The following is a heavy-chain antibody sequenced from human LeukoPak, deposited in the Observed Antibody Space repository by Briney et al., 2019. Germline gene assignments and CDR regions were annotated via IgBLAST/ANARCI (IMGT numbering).Heavy chain of an antibody. D-gene: IGHD3-10*01. V-gene: IGHV7-4-1*02. J-gene: IGHJ4*02. CDR2: INTNTGNP. Sequence: ASVKVSCKASGYSFTKYDMNWVRQAPGQGLEWMGWINTNTGNPTYAQGFTGRFVFSLDTSVSTAYLQINSLKAEDTAVYYCARNNADGEGRFGDWGQGTLVTVSS. CDR1: GYSFTKYD. CDR3: ARNNADGEGRFGD.